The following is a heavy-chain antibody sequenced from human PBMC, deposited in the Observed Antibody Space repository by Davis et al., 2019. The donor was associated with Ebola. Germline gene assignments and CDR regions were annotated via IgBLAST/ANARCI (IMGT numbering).Heavy chain of an antibody. V-gene: IGHV3-11*06. J-gene: IGHJ4*02. D-gene: IGHD5-24*01. Sequence: GESLKISCAASGFTFSDYYMSWIRQAPGKGLEWVSYISSSSSYTNYADSVKGRFTISRDNAKNSLYLQMNSLRAEDTAVYYCARDGRDGYLLPHYWGQGTLVTVSS. CDR2: ISSSSSYT. CDR1: GFTFSDYY. CDR3: ARDGRDGYLLPHY.